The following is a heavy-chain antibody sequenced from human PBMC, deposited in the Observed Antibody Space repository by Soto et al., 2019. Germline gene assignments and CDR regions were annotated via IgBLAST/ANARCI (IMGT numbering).Heavy chain of an antibody. CDR2: ISYDGNNK. Sequence: GALRRSGEASVFICSDFGMHWVRQAPGKGLEWVAVISYDGNNKYYAQSVKGRFTISRDNSKNTLFLNMDSLRPEDTAVYHCVKGDLDTAVVNSPDAFDFWGPGTMVTVSS. CDR3: VKGDLDTAVVNSPDAFDF. J-gene: IGHJ3*01. V-gene: IGHV3-30*18. CDR1: VFICSDFG. D-gene: IGHD5-18*01.